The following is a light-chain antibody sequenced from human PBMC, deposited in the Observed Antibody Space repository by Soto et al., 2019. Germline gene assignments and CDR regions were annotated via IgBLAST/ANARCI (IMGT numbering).Light chain of an antibody. CDR2: SAS. V-gene: IGKV3-15*01. CDR1: QSVSTY. Sequence: EIVMTQSPATLSVSPGERATLSCRASQSVSTYLAWYQQKPGQAPRLLIYSASTRATGIPARFSGGGSGTAFTLTISSLQCEEFAVYTCQQYNDRPPRWTFGQGTKVEIK. CDR3: QQYNDRPPRWT. J-gene: IGKJ1*01.